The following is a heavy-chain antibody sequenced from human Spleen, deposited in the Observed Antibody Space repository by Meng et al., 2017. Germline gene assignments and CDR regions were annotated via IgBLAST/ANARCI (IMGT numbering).Heavy chain of an antibody. Sequence: QPQLQESGPGLVRPSAALSPTGSVSGGSISTSCYYWGWIRQPPGKGLEWIGSIGHSGFTYYTPSLKSRVTVSIDTSRNQFSLWLTSVTAADTAVYYCVRSSAWVRTGFDPWGQGTLVTVSS. J-gene: IGHJ5*02. CDR2: IGHSGFT. CDR3: VRSSAWVRTGFDP. D-gene: IGHD6-19*01. V-gene: IGHV4-39*01. CDR1: GGSISTSCYY.